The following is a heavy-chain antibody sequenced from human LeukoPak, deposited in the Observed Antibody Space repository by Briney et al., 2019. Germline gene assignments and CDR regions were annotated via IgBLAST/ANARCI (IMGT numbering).Heavy chain of an antibody. D-gene: IGHD5-12*01. CDR2: INSDASST. J-gene: IGHJ4*02. V-gene: IGHV3-74*01. CDR1: GFTLRNYA. Sequence: GGSLRLSCAVSGFTLRNYAMSWVRQAPGKGLVWVSRINSDASSTNYADSVKGRFTISRDNAKNTLYLQMNSLRAEDTAVYYCTRVRGYDFDFWGQGTLVTVSS. CDR3: TRVRGYDFDF.